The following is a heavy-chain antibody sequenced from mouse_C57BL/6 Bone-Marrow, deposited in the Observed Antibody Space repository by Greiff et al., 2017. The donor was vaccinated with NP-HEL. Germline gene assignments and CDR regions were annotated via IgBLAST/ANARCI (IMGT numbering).Heavy chain of an antibody. CDR3: ERRRPGGDFDC. Sequence: EVQLVESGGGLVQPGGSLKLSCAASGFTFSDYGMPWVRQAPEKGLEWVAYISSGSSAIYYADTLKGRFTISRDNAKNTLFLQMTSLRSEATAIYYCERRRPGGDFDCGGQGTTLTVSA. J-gene: IGHJ2*01. CDR2: ISSGSSAI. CDR1: GFTFSDYG. V-gene: IGHV5-17*01.